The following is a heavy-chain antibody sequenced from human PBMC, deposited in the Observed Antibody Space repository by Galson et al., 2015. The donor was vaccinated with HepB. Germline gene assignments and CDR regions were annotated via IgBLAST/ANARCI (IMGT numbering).Heavy chain of an antibody. D-gene: IGHD4-17*01. CDR1: GFTFSSYW. Sequence: SLRLSCAASGFTFSSYWMHWVRQAPGEGLVWVSRINSDGSSTSYADSVKGRFTISRDNAKNTLYLQMNSLRAEDTAVYYCARFYGDGHFDYWGQGTLVTVSS. CDR2: INSDGSST. J-gene: IGHJ4*02. V-gene: IGHV3-74*01. CDR3: ARFYGDGHFDY.